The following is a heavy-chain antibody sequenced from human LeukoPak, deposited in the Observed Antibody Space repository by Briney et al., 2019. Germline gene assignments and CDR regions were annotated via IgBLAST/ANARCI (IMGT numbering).Heavy chain of an antibody. V-gene: IGHV3-48*02. CDR3: ARPDHDYGGNFGFDY. CDR1: GFTFSSYS. J-gene: IGHJ4*02. CDR2: ISSSSSTI. D-gene: IGHD4-23*01. Sequence: GGSLRLSCAASGFTFSSYSMNWVRQAPGKGLEWVSYISSSSSTIYYADSVKGRFTISRDNAKNSLYLQMNSLRDEDTAVYYCARPDHDYGGNFGFDYWGQGTLVIVSS.